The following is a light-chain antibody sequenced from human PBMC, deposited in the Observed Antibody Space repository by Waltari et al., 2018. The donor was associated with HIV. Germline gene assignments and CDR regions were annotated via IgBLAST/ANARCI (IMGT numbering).Light chain of an antibody. Sequence: EIVMTQSPVTLSVSPGERATLSCRASQSVNSNLVWYQQKPGQAPRLLMYGPLSRAPGVPARFSGSGSGTEFTLTIDRLQSEYSAVYFCQQYNDWPFTFGQGTKLEIK. J-gene: IGKJ2*01. V-gene: IGKV3-15*01. CDR3: QQYNDWPFT. CDR1: QSVNSN. CDR2: GPL.